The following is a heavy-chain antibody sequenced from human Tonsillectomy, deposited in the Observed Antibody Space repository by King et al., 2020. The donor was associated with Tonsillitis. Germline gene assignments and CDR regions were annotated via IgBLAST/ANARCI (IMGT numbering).Heavy chain of an antibody. J-gene: IGHJ4*02. V-gene: IGHV3-11*04. CDR3: ARDDYGNSGYPY. CDR1: GGSISSGGYS. CDR2: IASSGDRI. D-gene: IGHD3-22*01. Sequence: HVQLQESGPGLVKPSQTLSLTCAVSGGSISSGGYSWSWIRQPPGKGLEWISYIASSGDRIYYADSVRGRFTISRDNAKNSLYLQMDSLGTDDTAVYYCARDDYGNSGYPYWGQGTLVTVSS.